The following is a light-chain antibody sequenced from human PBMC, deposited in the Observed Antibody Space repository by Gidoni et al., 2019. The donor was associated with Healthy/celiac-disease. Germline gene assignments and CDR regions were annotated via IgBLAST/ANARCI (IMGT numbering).Light chain of an antibody. CDR1: KLGDKY. J-gene: IGLJ2*01. CDR2: QDS. Sequence: SYELTQPPPVSLSPGQTARIPCSGDKLGDKYACWYQQKPGQSPVLVIYQDSKRPSGIPERFSGSNSGNTATLTISGTQAMDEADYYCQAWDSSTVVFGGGTKLTVL. CDR3: QAWDSSTVV. V-gene: IGLV3-1*01.